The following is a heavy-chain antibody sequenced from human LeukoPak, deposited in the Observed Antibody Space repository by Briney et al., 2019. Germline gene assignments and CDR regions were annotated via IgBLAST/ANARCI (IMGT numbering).Heavy chain of an antibody. CDR2: ISGSGGST. CDR1: GFTFSTYW. V-gene: IGHV3-23*01. CDR3: AKRGWFGGYFDY. Sequence: GGSLRLSCAASGFTFSTYWMSWVRQAPGKGLEWVSAISGSGGSTYYADSVKGRFTISRDNSKNTLYLQMNSLRAEDTAVYYCAKRGWFGGYFDYWGQGTLVTVSS. D-gene: IGHD3-10*01. J-gene: IGHJ4*02.